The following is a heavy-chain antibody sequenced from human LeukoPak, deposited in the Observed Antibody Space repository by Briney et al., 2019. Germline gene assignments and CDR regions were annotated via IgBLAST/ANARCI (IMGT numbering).Heavy chain of an antibody. CDR3: VRDVSRRIGMDV. CDR2: ISPVGTYI. J-gene: IGHJ6*02. CDR1: GFIFNSYT. D-gene: IGHD2-15*01. Sequence: PGGSLRLSCAASGFIFNSYTMNWVSQAPGKGLEWVATISPVGTYIWYRDSVKGRCTISRDNVKNSLYLQIDSLRAEDTAVYYCVRDVSRRIGMDVWGQGTTVTVSS. V-gene: IGHV3-21*01.